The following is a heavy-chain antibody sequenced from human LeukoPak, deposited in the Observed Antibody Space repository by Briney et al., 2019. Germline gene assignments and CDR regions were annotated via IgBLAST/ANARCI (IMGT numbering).Heavy chain of an antibody. D-gene: IGHD2-2*01. CDR1: GYTFTGYY. V-gene: IGHV1-2*02. Sequence: ASVKVSCKASGYTFTGYYMHWVRQAPGQGLEWMGWINPNSGGTNYAQKFQGRVTMTRDTSISTAYMELSRLRSDDTAVYYCARGRVVPAARQLRNWFDPWGQGTLVTVSS. CDR2: INPNSGGT. CDR3: ARGRVVPAARQLRNWFDP. J-gene: IGHJ5*02.